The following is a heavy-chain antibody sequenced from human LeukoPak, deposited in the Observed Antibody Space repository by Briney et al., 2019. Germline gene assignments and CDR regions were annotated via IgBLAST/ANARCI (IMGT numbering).Heavy chain of an antibody. Sequence: GGSLRLSCAASGFTFSSYAMSWVRQAPGKELEWVSDISGSGGSTYYADSVKGRFTISRDNSKNTLYLQMNSLRAEDTAVYYCAKGGRVTAAPVNYYFDYWGQGTLVTVSS. J-gene: IGHJ4*02. CDR2: ISGSGGST. V-gene: IGHV3-23*01. CDR3: AKGGRVTAAPVNYYFDY. D-gene: IGHD4-23*01. CDR1: GFTFSSYA.